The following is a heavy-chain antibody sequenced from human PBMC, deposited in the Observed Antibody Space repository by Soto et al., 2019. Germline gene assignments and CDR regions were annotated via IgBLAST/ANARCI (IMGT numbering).Heavy chain of an antibody. J-gene: IGHJ4*02. V-gene: IGHV3-30*18. D-gene: IGHD3-10*01. CDR3: AKDQYYYGSGSPFDY. CDR1: GFTFSNYG. Sequence: GGPLRLSCAASGFTFSNYGMHWVRQAPGKGLEWVAVISYDGSVQSYADSVRGRFTISRDNSKNILYLQMNSLRTDDTAVYYCAKDQYYYGSGSPFDYWGQGTLVTVSS. CDR2: ISYDGSVQ.